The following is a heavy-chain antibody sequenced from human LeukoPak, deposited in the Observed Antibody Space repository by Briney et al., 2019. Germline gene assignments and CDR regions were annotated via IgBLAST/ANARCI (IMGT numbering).Heavy chain of an antibody. CDR3: ARDQNEGYGDYFYYFDY. V-gene: IGHV3-33*01. Sequence: GGSLRLSCAASGFTFSSYGMHWVRQAPGKGLEWVAVIWYDGSNKYYVDSVKGRLTISRDNSKNTLYLQMNSLRAEDTAVYYCARDQNEGYGDYFYYFDYWGQGTLVTVSS. J-gene: IGHJ4*02. D-gene: IGHD4-17*01. CDR2: IWYDGSNK. CDR1: GFTFSSYG.